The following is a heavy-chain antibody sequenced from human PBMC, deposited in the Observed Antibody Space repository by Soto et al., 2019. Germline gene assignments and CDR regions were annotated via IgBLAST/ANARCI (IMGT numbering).Heavy chain of an antibody. J-gene: IGHJ5*02. CDR2: IYYSGST. V-gene: IGHV4-59*01. CDR3: ARWSSTSSENWFDP. D-gene: IGHD2-2*01. Sequence: SETLSLTCTVSGGSISSYYWSWIRQPPGKGLERIGYIYYSGSTNYNPSLKSRVTISVDTSKNQFSLKLSSVTAADTAVYYCARWSSTSSENWFDPWGQGTLVTVSS. CDR1: GGSISSYY.